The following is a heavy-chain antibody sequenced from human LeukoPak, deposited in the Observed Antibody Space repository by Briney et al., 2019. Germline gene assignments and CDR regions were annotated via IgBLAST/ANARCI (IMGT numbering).Heavy chain of an antibody. Sequence: GGSLRLSCAASEFTFSTYCMHWVRQAPGKGLVWVSRINSDGTNTDYADSVKGRLTISRDNSKNTLYLQMNSLRVEDTAVYYCAKDHVATITNYAFDLWGPGTMVTVSS. CDR3: AKDHVATITNYAFDL. D-gene: IGHD5-12*01. J-gene: IGHJ3*01. V-gene: IGHV3-74*01. CDR1: EFTFSTYC. CDR2: INSDGTNT.